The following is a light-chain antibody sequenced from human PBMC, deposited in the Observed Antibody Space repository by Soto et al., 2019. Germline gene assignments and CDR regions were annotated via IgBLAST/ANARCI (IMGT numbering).Light chain of an antibody. Sequence: EIVMTQSPATLSVSPGERATLSCRASQSVSSNLAWYQQKPGQAPRLLIYGASTRATGIPARFSGSGSGTEFTLTISSLPSEDFALSYCQQYNNSPSFGPGTKVDIK. CDR2: GAS. J-gene: IGKJ3*01. CDR1: QSVSSN. V-gene: IGKV3-15*01. CDR3: QQYNNSPS.